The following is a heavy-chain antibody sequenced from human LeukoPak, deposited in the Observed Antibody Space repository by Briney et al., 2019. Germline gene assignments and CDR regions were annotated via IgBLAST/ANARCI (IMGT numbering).Heavy chain of an antibody. CDR2: INPNSGGT. CDR3: ARDPYCSSTSCYKWFDP. Sequence: ASVKVSCKASGYTFTGYYMHWVRQAPGQGLEWMGRINPNSGGTNYAQKFQGRVTMTRDTSISTAYMELSRLRSEDTAVYYCARDPYCSSTSCYKWFDPWGQGTLVTVSS. CDR1: GYTFTGYY. J-gene: IGHJ5*02. D-gene: IGHD2-2*02. V-gene: IGHV1-2*06.